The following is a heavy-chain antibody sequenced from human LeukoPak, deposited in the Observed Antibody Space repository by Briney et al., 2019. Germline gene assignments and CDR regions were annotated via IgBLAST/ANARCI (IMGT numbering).Heavy chain of an antibody. CDR3: ARGEGDRYYVNYFDY. CDR2: LYYSGSK. D-gene: IGHD2/OR15-2a*01. Sequence: SETLSLTCSVSGGSFTSHYWRWFRQPPGKGLEWIAYLYYSGSKNYHTSLKGRATMSIDTSKNQFSLDLGSVTAADTAVYYCARGEGDRYYVNYFDYWGHGILVTVSS. J-gene: IGHJ4*03. V-gene: IGHV4-59*11. CDR1: GGSFTSHY.